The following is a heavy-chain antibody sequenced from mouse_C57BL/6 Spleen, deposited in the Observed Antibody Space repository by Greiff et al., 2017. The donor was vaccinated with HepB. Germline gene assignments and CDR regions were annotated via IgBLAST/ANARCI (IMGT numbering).Heavy chain of an antibody. Sequence: EVQLQQSGPELVKPGASVKISCKASGYSFTGYYMNWVKQSPEKSLEWIGEINPSTGGTTYNQKFKAKATLTVDKSSSTAYMQLKSLTSEDSAVYYCAINSDYWGQGTTLTVSS. J-gene: IGHJ2*01. V-gene: IGHV1-42*01. CDR1: GYSFTGYY. CDR2: INPSTGGT. CDR3: AINSDY.